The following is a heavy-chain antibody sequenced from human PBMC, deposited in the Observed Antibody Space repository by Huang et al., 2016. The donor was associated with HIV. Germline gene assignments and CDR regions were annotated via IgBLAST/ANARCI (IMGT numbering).Heavy chain of an antibody. D-gene: IGHD3-10*01. CDR2: IKRDGSST. CDR3: ARGSRQGKYYYGSGTAY. J-gene: IGHJ4*02. V-gene: IGHV3-74*01. CDR1: GFTFSSYW. Sequence: EVQLVESGGGLVQPGGSLRLSCAASGFTFSSYWMHWVRQVPGKGLVWVSNIKRDGSSTRHADSVKGRFTISRDNAKNTLYLQMNSLRAEDTAVYYCARGSRQGKYYYGSGTAYWGQGTLVTVSS.